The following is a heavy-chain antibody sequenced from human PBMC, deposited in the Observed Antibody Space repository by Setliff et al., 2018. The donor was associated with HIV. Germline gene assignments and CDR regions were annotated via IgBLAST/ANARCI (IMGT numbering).Heavy chain of an antibody. J-gene: IGHJ3*01. Sequence: QPGGSLRLSCVASGFTFSGYGMHWVRQAPGKGLEWVAVIWYDGSDGHYSDSVKGRFTVSRDNSKNTLVLQMKSLRPEETAVYYCAKDPWAPSRRFDDFDVWGQGTMVTVSS. CDR1: GFTFSGYG. CDR3: AKDPWAPSRRFDDFDV. V-gene: IGHV3-30*02. CDR2: IWYDGSDG. D-gene: IGHD7-27*01.